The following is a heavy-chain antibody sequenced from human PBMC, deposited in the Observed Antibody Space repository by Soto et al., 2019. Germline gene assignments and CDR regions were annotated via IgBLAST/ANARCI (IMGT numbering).Heavy chain of an antibody. J-gene: IGHJ5*02. Sequence: PGGSLRLSCAASGFTFSSYAMSWVRQAPGKGLEWVSAISGSGGSTYYADSVKGRFTISRDNSKNTLYLQMNSLRAEDTAVYYCAKDQVDRILYDENWFDPWGQGTLVTVSS. D-gene: IGHD2-8*01. CDR3: AKDQVDRILYDENWFDP. CDR1: GFTFSSYA. CDR2: ISGSGGST. V-gene: IGHV3-23*01.